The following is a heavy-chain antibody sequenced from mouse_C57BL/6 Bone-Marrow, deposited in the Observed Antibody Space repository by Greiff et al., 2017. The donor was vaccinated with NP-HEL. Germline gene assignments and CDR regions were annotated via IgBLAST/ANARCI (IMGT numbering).Heavy chain of an antibody. CDR1: GYTFTSYW. V-gene: IGHV1-50*01. CDR3: ARSGIFYYYGSSPYYFDY. J-gene: IGHJ2*01. CDR2: IDPSDSYT. Sequence: QVQLQQPGAELVKPGASVKLSCKASGYTFTSYWMQWVKQRPGQGLEWIGEIDPSDSYTNYNQKFKGKATLTVDTSSSTAYMQLSSLTSEDSAVYYCARSGIFYYYGSSPYYFDYWGQGTTLTVSS. D-gene: IGHD1-1*01.